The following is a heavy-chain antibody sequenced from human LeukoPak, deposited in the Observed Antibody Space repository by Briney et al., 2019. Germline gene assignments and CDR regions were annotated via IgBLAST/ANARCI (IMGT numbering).Heavy chain of an antibody. V-gene: IGHV1-2*02. J-gene: IGHJ5*02. CDR2: INPNSGGT. CDR1: GYSFTDKY. CDR3: ARAGGRSWFDP. Sequence: ASVNVSYMASGYSFTDKYMLGVRQAAGKGVEGMGWINPNSGGTNYAQKLQGRVTMTTDTSMSTAYMELSRLTSDDTAVYYCARAGGRSWFDPWGQGTLVTVSS.